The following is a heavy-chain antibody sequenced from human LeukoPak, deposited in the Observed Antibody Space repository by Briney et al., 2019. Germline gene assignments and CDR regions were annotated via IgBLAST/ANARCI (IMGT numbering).Heavy chain of an antibody. CDR1: GFTFSSYA. V-gene: IGHV3-64*01. Sequence: GGSLRLSCAASGFTFSSYAMHWVRQAPGKGLEYVSSIGANGGGIYYANSVKGRFTISRDNSKNTLYLQMNSLRAEDTAVYHCAKDGRSYSSGWPPFDYWGQGALVTVSS. J-gene: IGHJ4*02. D-gene: IGHD6-19*01. CDR3: AKDGRSYSSGWPPFDY. CDR2: IGANGGGI.